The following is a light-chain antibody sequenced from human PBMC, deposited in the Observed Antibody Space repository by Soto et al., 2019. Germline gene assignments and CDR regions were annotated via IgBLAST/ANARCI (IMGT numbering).Light chain of an antibody. Sequence: IHMTQYQCTLPASVGCRVAMTCRASQSISNWLAWYQQKPGKAPNLLIYDASSLQSGVPSRFSGSGFGTDFTLTISSLQADDFATYYCQEYTAHPRTFGQGSKVDIK. J-gene: IGKJ1*01. CDR2: DAS. CDR1: QSISNW. CDR3: QEYTAHPRT. V-gene: IGKV1-5*01.